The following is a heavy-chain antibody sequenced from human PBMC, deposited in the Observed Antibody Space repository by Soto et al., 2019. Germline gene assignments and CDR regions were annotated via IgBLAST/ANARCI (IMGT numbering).Heavy chain of an antibody. CDR2: MNPNNGDT. CDR1: GYTFTGVY. Sequence: ASVKVSCKASGYTFTGVYLHWVRRAPGQGLEWMGWMNPNNGDTNYAQGFQGRVIMTRDTSITTAYMEVSRLRSDDTAVYYCARIRSYYYSSGSLNHWGQGTQVTVS. CDR3: ARIRSYYYSSGSLNH. J-gene: IGHJ5*02. V-gene: IGHV1-2*02. D-gene: IGHD3-22*01.